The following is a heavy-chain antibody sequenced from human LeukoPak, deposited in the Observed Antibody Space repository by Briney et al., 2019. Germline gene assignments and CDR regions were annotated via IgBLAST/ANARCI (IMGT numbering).Heavy chain of an antibody. Sequence: SETLSLTCAVSGGSIDSSSYYWGWIRQPPGKGLEGIGSIFRTGSTYYSASRKSRVSISVDTSKNHIALKLTSVTAADTAVYFCARRVGFYGSGSLNYFDPWGQGILVSVS. J-gene: IGHJ5*01. D-gene: IGHD3-10*01. V-gene: IGHV4-39*02. CDR3: ARRVGFYGSGSLNYFDP. CDR1: GGSIDSSSYY. CDR2: IFRTGST.